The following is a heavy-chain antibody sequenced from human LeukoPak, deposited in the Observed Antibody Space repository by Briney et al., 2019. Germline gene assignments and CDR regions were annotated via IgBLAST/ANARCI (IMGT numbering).Heavy chain of an antibody. CDR2: IYYSGST. CDR1: GGSISSYY. Sequence: PSETLSLTCTVSGGSISSYYWSWIRQPPGKGLEWIGYIYYSGSTNYNPSLKSRVTISVDTSKNQFSLKLSSVTPADTAVYYCARYITPADVFDIWGQGTMVTVSS. CDR3: ARYITPADVFDI. J-gene: IGHJ3*02. D-gene: IGHD1-1*01. V-gene: IGHV4-59*01.